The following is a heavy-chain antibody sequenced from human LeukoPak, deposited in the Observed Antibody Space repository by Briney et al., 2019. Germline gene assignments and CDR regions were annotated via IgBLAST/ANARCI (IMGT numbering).Heavy chain of an antibody. CDR2: IYHSGST. Sequence: PSETLSLTCTVSGYSISSGYYWGWIRQPPGKGLEWIGNIYHSGSTYYNPSLKSRVTISVDTSKNQFSLKLSSVTAADTAVYYCARTAPGSSQVLRYFDWWPWYMDVWGKGTTVTISS. CDR1: GYSISSGYY. J-gene: IGHJ6*03. CDR3: ARTAPGSSQVLRYFDWWPWYMDV. V-gene: IGHV4-38-2*02. D-gene: IGHD3-9*01.